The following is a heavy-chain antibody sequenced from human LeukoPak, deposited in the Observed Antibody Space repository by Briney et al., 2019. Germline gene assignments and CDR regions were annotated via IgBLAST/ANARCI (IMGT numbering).Heavy chain of an antibody. D-gene: IGHD1-26*01. J-gene: IGHJ2*01. V-gene: IGHV4-59*01. CDR2: IYYSGST. CDR3: ARGYSGSYLANSNWYFDL. CDR1: GGSLSNYY. Sequence: KPSETLSLTCTVSGGSLSNYYLSWIRQPPGKGLEWIGYIYYSGSTNYNPSLKSRVTISVDTSKNQFSLKLRSVTAADTAVYYCARGYSGSYLANSNWYFDLWGRGTLVTVSS.